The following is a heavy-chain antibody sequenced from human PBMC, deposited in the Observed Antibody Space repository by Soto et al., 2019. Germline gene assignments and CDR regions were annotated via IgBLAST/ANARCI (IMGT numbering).Heavy chain of an antibody. CDR2: ISDDGMTT. J-gene: IGHJ3*02. D-gene: IGHD3-9*01. V-gene: IGHV3-30*04. CDR1: GFIFNNYA. Sequence: QVQLVESGGGVVQPGRSLRLSCAASGFIFNNYAMHWVRQAPGKGLEWVAVISDDGMTTFYADSVRGRFTISRDNSKSTLYLQMNSLNAEDTAQYYCAIDRTDYYHDAFDIWGQGTMVTFSS. CDR3: AIDRTDYYHDAFDI.